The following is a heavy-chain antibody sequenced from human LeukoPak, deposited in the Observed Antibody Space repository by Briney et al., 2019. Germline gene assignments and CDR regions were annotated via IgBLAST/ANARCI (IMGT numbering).Heavy chain of an antibody. CDR2: ISSSSSTI. V-gene: IGHV3-48*02. CDR3: ARDKTGNYYFDY. J-gene: IGHJ4*01. D-gene: IGHD7-27*01. Sequence: GGSLRLSCAASGFTFSSYSMNWARQARGKGLEWVSYISSSSSTIYYADSVKGRFTISRDNAKNSLYLQMNSLRDEDTAVYYCARDKTGNYYFDYWGHGTLVSVST. CDR1: GFTFSSYS.